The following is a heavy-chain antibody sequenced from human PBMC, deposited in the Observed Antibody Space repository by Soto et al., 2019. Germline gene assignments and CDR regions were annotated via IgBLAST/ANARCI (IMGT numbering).Heavy chain of an antibody. CDR3: ASLYGDPGGYYFDY. CDR2: IYHTGST. J-gene: IGHJ4*02. D-gene: IGHD4-17*01. Sequence: SETLSLTCVVSGDSISSTYWWTWVRQTPGKGLEWIGEIYHTGSTKYNPSLKNRVTISVDRSKNQVSLKLSSVTAADTAVYYCASLYGDPGGYYFDYWGQGTLVTVSS. V-gene: IGHV4-4*02. CDR1: GDSISSTYW.